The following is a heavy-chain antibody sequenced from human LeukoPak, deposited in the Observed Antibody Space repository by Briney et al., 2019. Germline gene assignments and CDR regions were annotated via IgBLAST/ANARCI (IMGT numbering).Heavy chain of an antibody. D-gene: IGHD3-9*01. CDR3: AMSYYDILTGF. J-gene: IGHJ4*02. CDR2: IIPIFGTA. CDR1: GGTFSRYA. Sequence: SVTVSCKASGGTFSRYAISWVRQAPGQGLEWMGGIIPIFGTANYAQKFQGRVTITADESTSTAYMELSSLRSEDTAVYYCAMSYYDILTGFWGQGTLVTVSS. V-gene: IGHV1-69*13.